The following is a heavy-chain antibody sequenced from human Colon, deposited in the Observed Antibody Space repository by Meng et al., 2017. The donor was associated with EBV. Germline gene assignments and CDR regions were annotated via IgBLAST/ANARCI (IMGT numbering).Heavy chain of an antibody. V-gene: IGHV4-34*01. CDR2: INHVGST. D-gene: IGHD2-15*01. Sequence: QVQLQQGGAGLLKPSQTLSLTCTVYGGSFRDSYWTWIRQPPGKGLEWIGEINHVGSTTYNPSLKSRVTISVDTSKNQFSLKLSSVTAADAAVYYCASSDCSGGTCYLDCWGQGTLVTVSS. CDR1: GGSFRDSY. J-gene: IGHJ4*02. CDR3: ASSDCSGGTCYLDC.